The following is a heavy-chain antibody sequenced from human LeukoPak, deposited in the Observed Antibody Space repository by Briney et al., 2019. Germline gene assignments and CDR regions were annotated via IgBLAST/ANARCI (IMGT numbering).Heavy chain of an antibody. V-gene: IGHV3-30*03. CDR3: ARSSYSSSSSV. D-gene: IGHD6-6*01. J-gene: IGHJ3*01. CDR1: GLIFSSYG. Sequence: GRSLRLSCAASGLIFSSYGMHWVREAPGKGLEWVAVISYDGSNKYYADSVKGRFTISRDNSKNTLYLQMNSLRAEDTAVYYCARSSYSSSSSVWGQGTMVTVSS. CDR2: ISYDGSNK.